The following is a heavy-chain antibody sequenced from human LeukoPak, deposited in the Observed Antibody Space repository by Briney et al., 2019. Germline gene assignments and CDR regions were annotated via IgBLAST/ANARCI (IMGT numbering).Heavy chain of an antibody. J-gene: IGHJ4*02. CDR3: ARGDPSWGVVVISEAHY. CDR1: GFTFKLYW. Sequence: GGSLRLSCAASGFTFKLYWMHWVRQAPGKGLVWVSRINSDGSSTSYADSVKGRFTISRDNAKNTLHLQMNSLRVEDTAVYYCARGDPSWGVVVISEAHYWGQGTLVTVSS. CDR2: INSDGSST. V-gene: IGHV3-74*01. D-gene: IGHD3-22*01.